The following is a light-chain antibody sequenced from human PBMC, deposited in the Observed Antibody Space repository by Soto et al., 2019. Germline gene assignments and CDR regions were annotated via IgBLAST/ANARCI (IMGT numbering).Light chain of an antibody. V-gene: IGKV3-20*01. CDR3: QQYVSSPPRSDT. CDR1: QTINRNY. CDR2: GAS. J-gene: IGKJ2*01. Sequence: EIVLTQSPGTLSLSPGERATLSCRASQTINRNYLAWYQQKPGQAPRLLIYGASSRATGIPDRFSGSGSGTDFTITISRLEPEDFAVYYCQQYVSSPPRSDTFGQGTKLEIK.